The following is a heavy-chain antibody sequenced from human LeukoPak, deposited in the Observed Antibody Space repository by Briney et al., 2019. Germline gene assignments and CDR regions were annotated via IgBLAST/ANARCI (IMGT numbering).Heavy chain of an antibody. Sequence: SETLSLTCTVSGGSVSSGSYYWSWIRQPPGKGLEWIGYIYYSGSTNYNPSLKSRVTISVDTSKNQFSLKLSSVTAADTAVYYCARAGDFWSGYINYYYYGMDVWGQGTTVTVS. J-gene: IGHJ6*02. D-gene: IGHD3-3*01. CDR2: IYYSGST. CDR1: GGSVSSGSYY. CDR3: ARAGDFWSGYINYYYYGMDV. V-gene: IGHV4-61*01.